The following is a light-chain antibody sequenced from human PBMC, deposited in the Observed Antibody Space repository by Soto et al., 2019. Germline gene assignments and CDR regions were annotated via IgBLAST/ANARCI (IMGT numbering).Light chain of an antibody. CDR3: AAWDDNLSGYV. V-gene: IGLV1-47*02. Sequence: SVLTQPPSASGTPGQRVTISCSGTSSNIGGNFVYWYQQLPGTAPKLLIYSNNQRPSGVPDRFSGSKSGTSASLAISGLRSEDEAEYYCAAWDDNLSGYVFGAGTKVTVL. CDR1: SSNIGGNF. CDR2: SNN. J-gene: IGLJ1*01.